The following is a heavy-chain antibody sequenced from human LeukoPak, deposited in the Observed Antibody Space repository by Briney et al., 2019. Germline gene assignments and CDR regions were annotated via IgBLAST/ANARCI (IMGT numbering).Heavy chain of an antibody. CDR1: GGTFSSYA. J-gene: IGHJ4*02. V-gene: IGHV1-69*06. D-gene: IGHD1-26*01. Sequence: SVKVSCKASGGTFSSYAISWVRQAPGQGLEWMGGIIPIFGTANYAQKFQGRVTITADKSTSTAYMGLSSLRSEDTAVYYCARKPSVGYFDYWGQGTLVTVSS. CDR3: ARKPSVGYFDY. CDR2: IIPIFGTA.